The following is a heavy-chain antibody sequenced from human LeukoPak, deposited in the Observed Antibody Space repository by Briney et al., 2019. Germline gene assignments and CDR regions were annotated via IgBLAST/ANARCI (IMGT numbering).Heavy chain of an antibody. Sequence: PSETLSLTCAVSGGSISSGGYSWSWIRQPPGKGLEWIGYIYHSGSTYYNPSLKSRVTISVDRSKNQFSLKLSSVTAADTAVYYCAGQTDSSGYSYWGQGTLVTVSS. CDR1: GGSISSGGYS. V-gene: IGHV4-30-2*01. D-gene: IGHD3-22*01. CDR3: AGQTDSSGYSY. CDR2: IYHSGST. J-gene: IGHJ4*02.